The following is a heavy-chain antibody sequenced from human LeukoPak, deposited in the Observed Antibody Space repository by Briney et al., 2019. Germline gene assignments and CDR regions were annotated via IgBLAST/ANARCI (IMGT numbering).Heavy chain of an antibody. CDR3: YYMDV. J-gene: IGHJ6*03. Sequence: VASVKVSCKASGGTFSSYAISWVRQAPGQGLEWMGGIIPIFGTTNYALKFQGRVTITADEYTAVYYCAGGGIEAMDTRETYYYYMDVWGKGTTVTVSS. CDR2: IIPIFGTT. D-gene: IGHD3-10*01. V-gene: IGHV1-69*13. CDR1: GGTFSSYA.